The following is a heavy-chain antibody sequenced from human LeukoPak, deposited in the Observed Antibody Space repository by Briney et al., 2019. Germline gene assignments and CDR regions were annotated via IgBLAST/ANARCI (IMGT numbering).Heavy chain of an antibody. CDR2: INHSGST. Sequence: SETLSLTCAVYGGSFSGYYWSWIRQPPGKGLEWIGEINHSGSTNYNPSLKSRVTISVDTSKNQFSLKLSSVTAADTAVYYCARGGAGSQRTSPQKNAFDIWGQGTMVTVSS. CDR3: ARGGAGSQRTSPQKNAFDI. D-gene: IGHD1-1*01. V-gene: IGHV4-34*01. CDR1: GGSFSGYY. J-gene: IGHJ3*02.